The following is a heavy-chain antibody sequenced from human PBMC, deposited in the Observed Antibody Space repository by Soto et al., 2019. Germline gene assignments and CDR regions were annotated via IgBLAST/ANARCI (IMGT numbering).Heavy chain of an antibody. CDR2: INTYSDRT. V-gene: IGHV1-18*03. CDR1: GYTFINYG. CDR3: ARDYTGRGYFGH. J-gene: IGHJ4*02. D-gene: IGHD2-8*02. Sequence: GASVKVSCKASGYTFINYGISWVRQAPGQGLEWLGWINTYSDRTNYAQEFQGRVSMTTEKSTSTVYMELRSLRSGDMALYYCARDYTGRGYFGHWGQGSLVTVSS.